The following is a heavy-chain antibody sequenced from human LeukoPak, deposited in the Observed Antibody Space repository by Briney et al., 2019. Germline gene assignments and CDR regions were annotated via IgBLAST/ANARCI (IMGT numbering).Heavy chain of an antibody. CDR1: GFTFSSYA. CDR2: TSSNGGST. Sequence: GGSLRLSCAASGFTFSSYAMHWVRQAPGKGLEYVSATSSNGGSTYYANSVKGRFTISRDNSKNTLYLQMGSPRAEDMAVYYCARSAYSSGWYWRAFDIWGQGTMVTVSS. CDR3: ARSAYSSGWYWRAFDI. J-gene: IGHJ3*02. V-gene: IGHV3-64*01. D-gene: IGHD6-19*01.